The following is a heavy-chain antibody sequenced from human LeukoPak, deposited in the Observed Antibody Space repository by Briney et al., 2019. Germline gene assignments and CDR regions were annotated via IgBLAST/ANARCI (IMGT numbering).Heavy chain of an antibody. CDR3: AAVSTKTYYYGLDV. J-gene: IGHJ6*02. V-gene: IGHV3-33*01. Sequence: GGSLRLSCAASGFIFSSYGMHWVRQAPGKGLEWVAVMWYDGSNKYYTDSVKGRFTISSDNSKNTLYLQMNSLRAEDTAVYYCAAVSTKTYYYGLDVWGQGTTVTVSS. CDR2: MWYDGSNK. CDR1: GFIFSSYG. D-gene: IGHD4-17*01.